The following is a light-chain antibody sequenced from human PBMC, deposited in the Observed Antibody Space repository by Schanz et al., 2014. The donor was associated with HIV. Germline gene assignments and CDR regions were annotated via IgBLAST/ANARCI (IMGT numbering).Light chain of an antibody. Sequence: QSALTQPASVSGSPGQSITISCSGDSSDIGGYDYVSWFQQHPGKAPKLIIYDVNNRPSGVSFRFSGSKSANTASLTISGLQAEDEADYYCISYTRDTVLFGGGTKLTVL. CDR2: DVN. J-gene: IGLJ2*01. CDR1: SSDIGGYDY. CDR3: ISYTRDTVL. V-gene: IGLV2-14*03.